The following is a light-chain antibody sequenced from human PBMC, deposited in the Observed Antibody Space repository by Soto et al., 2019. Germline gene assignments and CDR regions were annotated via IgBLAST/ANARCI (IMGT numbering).Light chain of an antibody. CDR2: AAS. Sequence: DIQMTQSPSSLSASVGDRVTITCRASQNISTFLNWYQQKPGKAPDLLISAASRLQSGVPSRFSGGGSGTDFTLSINSLQPEDFAIYYCQQTYSSPPLTFGGGVKVEI. V-gene: IGKV1-39*01. J-gene: IGKJ4*01. CDR1: QNISTF. CDR3: QQTYSSPPLT.